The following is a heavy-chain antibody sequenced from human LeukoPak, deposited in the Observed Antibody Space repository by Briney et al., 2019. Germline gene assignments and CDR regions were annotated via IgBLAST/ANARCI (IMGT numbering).Heavy chain of an antibody. V-gene: IGHV4-34*01. J-gene: IGHJ5*02. CDR2: INHSGST. Sequence: SETLSLTCAVYGGSFSGYHWSWIRQPPGKGLEWIGEINHSGSTNYNPSLKSRVTISVDTSKNQFSLKLSSVTAADTAVYYCAKGVPAARDWFDPWGQGTLVTVSS. D-gene: IGHD2-2*01. CDR3: AKGVPAARDWFDP. CDR1: GGSFSGYH.